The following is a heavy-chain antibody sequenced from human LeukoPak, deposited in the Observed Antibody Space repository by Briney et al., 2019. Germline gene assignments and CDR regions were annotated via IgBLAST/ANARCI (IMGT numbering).Heavy chain of an antibody. CDR2: INPNSGDT. V-gene: IGHV1-2*02. CDR1: GYTFTGYY. D-gene: IGHD2-2*01. J-gene: IGHJ4*02. CDR3: ARDAHIGYCCSSSCCDDGSAGY. Sequence: ASVNLSCMASGYTFTGYYMHWVRQAPGQGLEWVGSINPNSGDTQFAQTIQGRVTITRDTSINTAYMELSRLTTDDTAVYYCARDAHIGYCCSSSCCDDGSAGYWGQGTLVTVSS.